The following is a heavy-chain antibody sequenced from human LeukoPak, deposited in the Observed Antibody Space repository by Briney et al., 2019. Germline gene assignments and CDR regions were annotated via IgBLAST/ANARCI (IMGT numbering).Heavy chain of an antibody. CDR2: ISSSSSYI. CDR1: GFTFSSYE. CDR3: ARAVSSGYDFAYYYYYGMDV. V-gene: IGHV3-21*01. D-gene: IGHD5-12*01. Sequence: PGGSLRLSCAASGFTFSSYEMNWVRQAPGKGLEWVSSISSSSSYIYYADSVKGRFTISRDNAKNSLYLQMNSLRAEDTAVYYCARAVSSGYDFAYYYYYGMDVWGKGTTVTVSS. J-gene: IGHJ6*04.